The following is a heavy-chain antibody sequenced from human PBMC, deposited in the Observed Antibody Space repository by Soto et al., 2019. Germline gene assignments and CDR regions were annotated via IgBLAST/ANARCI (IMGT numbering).Heavy chain of an antibody. V-gene: IGHV5-51*01. CDR3: ARYYYDSSGYLSYYYYGMDV. J-gene: IGHJ6*01. CDR1: GYSFTSYW. CDR2: IYPGDSDT. Sequence: GESLKISCKCSGYSFTSYWIGWVRQMPGKGLEWMGIIYPGDSDTRYSPSFQGQVTISADKSISTAYLQWSSLKASDTAMYYCARYYYDSSGYLSYYYYGMDVWGQGTTVTVS. D-gene: IGHD3-22*01.